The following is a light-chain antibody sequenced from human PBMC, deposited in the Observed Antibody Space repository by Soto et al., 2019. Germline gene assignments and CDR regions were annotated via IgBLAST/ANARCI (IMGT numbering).Light chain of an antibody. V-gene: IGKV3-11*01. CDR2: DVS. Sequence: DMVLTQYPDTLSLSPGGRATLSCRASQNIRDSLVWYQQKPGQAPRLLIYDVSNRATGIPARFSGSGYGTDFTVTISSLEPEDVAVYYCHQRYSWPITFGQGTRLEIK. J-gene: IGKJ5*01. CDR1: QNIRDS. CDR3: HQRYSWPIT.